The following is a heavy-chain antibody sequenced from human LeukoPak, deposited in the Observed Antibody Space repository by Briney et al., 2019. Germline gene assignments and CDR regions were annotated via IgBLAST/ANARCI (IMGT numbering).Heavy chain of an antibody. CDR2: GYYSGRT. D-gene: IGHD5-18*01. CDR3: AGGAYSYGYDY. CDR1: GGSISSYY. Sequence: SETLSLTCTVSGGSISSYYWSWIRQPPGKGLERIGYGYYSGRTKYNPSLKSRVTISVDTSKNHLSLRLTSVAAADTAVYYCAGGAYSYGYDYWGQGTLVTVSS. V-gene: IGHV4-59*01. J-gene: IGHJ4*02.